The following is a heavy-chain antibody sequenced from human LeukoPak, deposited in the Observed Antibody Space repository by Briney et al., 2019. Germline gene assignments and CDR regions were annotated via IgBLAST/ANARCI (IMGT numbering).Heavy chain of an antibody. J-gene: IGHJ4*02. CDR1: GGSISSSIYY. CDR2: IYYSGNT. D-gene: IGHD3-16*01. V-gene: IGHV4-39*01. Sequence: SETLSLTCTVSGGSISSSIYYWGWIRQPPGKGLEWIGSIYYSGNTYYSPSLKGRVTISVDTSKNQFSLNLSSVTAADTAVYYCARHYEYYYWGQGTLVTVSS. CDR3: ARHYEYYY.